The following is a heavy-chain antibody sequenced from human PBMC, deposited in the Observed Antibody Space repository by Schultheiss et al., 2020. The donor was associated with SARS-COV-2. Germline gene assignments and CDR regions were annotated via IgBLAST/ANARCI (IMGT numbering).Heavy chain of an antibody. Sequence: SETLSLTCTVSGGSISGYYWSWIRQPPGKGLEWIGEINHSGSTNYNPSLKSRVTISVDTSKNQFSLKLSSVTAADTAVYYCACSGWSNYYYYGMDVWGQGTTVTVSS. D-gene: IGHD6-19*01. CDR2: INHSGST. V-gene: IGHV4-34*01. CDR3: ACSGWSNYYYYGMDV. CDR1: GGSISGYY. J-gene: IGHJ6*02.